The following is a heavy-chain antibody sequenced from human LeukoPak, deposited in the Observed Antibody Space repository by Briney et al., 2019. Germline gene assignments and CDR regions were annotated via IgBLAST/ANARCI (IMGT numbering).Heavy chain of an antibody. J-gene: IGHJ5*02. CDR3: ARHPTTSLAGWSDP. D-gene: IGHD6-19*01. CDR2: TYPGDSDT. CDR1: GYSFTSYW. Sequence: GASLKISCKGSGYSFTSYWIGWVRQMPGKGLEWMGITYPGDSDTRYSPSFQGLVTISADKSISTAYLQWSSLKASDTAMYYCARHPTTSLAGWSDPWGQGTLVTVSS. V-gene: IGHV5-51*01.